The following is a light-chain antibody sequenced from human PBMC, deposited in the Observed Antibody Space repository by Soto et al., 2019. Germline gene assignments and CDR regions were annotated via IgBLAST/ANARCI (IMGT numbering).Light chain of an antibody. Sequence: EIVMTQSPATLSVSPGERVTLSCRASQSVERSLAWYQQKPGQAPRLLIYGASTRATGVPGRFSGSGSGTEFTLTISSLQSEDFAVYFCQHYYNWPPITFGQGTQLEMK. CDR2: GAS. V-gene: IGKV3-15*01. J-gene: IGKJ5*01. CDR3: QHYYNWPPIT. CDR1: QSVERS.